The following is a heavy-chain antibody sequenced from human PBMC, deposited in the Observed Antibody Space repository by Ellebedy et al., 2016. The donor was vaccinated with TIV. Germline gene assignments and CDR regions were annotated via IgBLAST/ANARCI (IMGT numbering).Heavy chain of an antibody. CDR3: ARDHNEKGAALDY. D-gene: IGHD2-15*01. Sequence: SETLSLXCTVSGGSISSSSYYWGWIRQPPGKGLEWIGSIYYSGSTYYNPSLKSRVTISVDTSKNQFSLKLSSVTAADTAVYYCARDHNEKGAALDYWGQGTLVTVSS. CDR1: GGSISSSSYY. J-gene: IGHJ4*02. V-gene: IGHV4-39*07. CDR2: IYYSGST.